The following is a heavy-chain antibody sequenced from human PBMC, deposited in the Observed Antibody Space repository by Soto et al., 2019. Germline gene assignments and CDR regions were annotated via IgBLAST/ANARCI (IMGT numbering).Heavy chain of an antibody. CDR1: YYRFTIYF. V-gene: IGHV5-51*01. D-gene: IGHD3-3*01. CDR3: ARSYYDFWSGSRPPFDY. Sequence: GESLNLSCNLSYYRFTIYFIGCVRQLPGKGLEWMGIIYPGDSDTRYSPSFQGQVTISADKSISTAYLQWSSLKASDTAMYYCARSYYDFWSGSRPPFDYWGQGTLVTGSS. CDR2: IYPGDSDT. J-gene: IGHJ4*02.